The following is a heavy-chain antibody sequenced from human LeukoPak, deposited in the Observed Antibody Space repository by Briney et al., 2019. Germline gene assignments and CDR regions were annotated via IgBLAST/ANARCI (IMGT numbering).Heavy chain of an antibody. CDR1: GFTFSSYG. CDR2: IRYDGSSK. J-gene: IGHJ4*02. D-gene: IGHD5-18*01. Sequence: GGSLRLSCAASGFTFSSYGMHWVRQAPGKGLEWVAFIRYDGSSKYYADSVKGRFTISRDNSKNTLYLQMNSLRAEDTAVYYCAKDSEGVPSWGTAMVTAYAFDYWGQGTLVTVSS. V-gene: IGHV3-30*02. CDR3: AKDSEGVPSWGTAMVTAYAFDY.